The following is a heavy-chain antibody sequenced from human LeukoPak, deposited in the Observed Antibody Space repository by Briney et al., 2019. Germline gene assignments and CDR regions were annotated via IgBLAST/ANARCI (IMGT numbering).Heavy chain of an antibody. CDR3: ANSPDGAFDY. D-gene: IGHD2-15*01. V-gene: IGHV3-30*04. Sequence: GRSLRLSCAASGFTFSSYAMHWVRQAPGKGLEWVAVISYDGSNKYYADSVKGRFTISRDNSKNTLYLQMNSLRAEDTAVYYCANSPDGAFDYWGQGTLVTVSS. CDR1: GFTFSSYA. J-gene: IGHJ4*02. CDR2: ISYDGSNK.